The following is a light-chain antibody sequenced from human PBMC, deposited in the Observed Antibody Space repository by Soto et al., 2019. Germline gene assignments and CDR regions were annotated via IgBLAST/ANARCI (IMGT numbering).Light chain of an antibody. Sequence: QSALTQPASVSGSPGQSITISCTGTSSDVGSYNLVSWYQQHPGKAPKLMIYEVSKRPSGVSNRFSGSKSGNTASLTISGLQAEDEADNYCCSYAGSSTYVFGTGTKVPVL. CDR1: SSDVGSYNL. CDR3: CSYAGSSTYV. CDR2: EVS. V-gene: IGLV2-23*02. J-gene: IGLJ1*01.